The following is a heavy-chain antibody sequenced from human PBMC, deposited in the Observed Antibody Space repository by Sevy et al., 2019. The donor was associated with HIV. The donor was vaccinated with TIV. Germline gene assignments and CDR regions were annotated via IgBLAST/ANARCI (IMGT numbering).Heavy chain of an antibody. CDR1: GDSIISSHW. CDR3: AAAAGTDILGYYFGS. J-gene: IGHJ4*02. V-gene: IGHV4-4*02. D-gene: IGHD6-25*01. CDR2: MYHRGNT. Sequence: SETMSLTCTVSGDSIISSHWWSWFRQTPGKGLEWIGDMYHRGNTNYNPSLKTRVIISVDKSKNQFFLKLTSVTAADTAVYYCAAAAGTDILGYYFGSWGQGSSVTVSS.